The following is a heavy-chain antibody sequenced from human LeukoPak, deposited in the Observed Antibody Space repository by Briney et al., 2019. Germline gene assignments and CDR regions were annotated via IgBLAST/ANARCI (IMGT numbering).Heavy chain of an antibody. CDR1: GGSISSYY. J-gene: IGHJ4*02. CDR3: ARGPPYIVVVTAIGFFDY. D-gene: IGHD2-21*02. V-gene: IGHV4-59*12. Sequence: SETLSLTCTVSGGSISSYYWSWIRQSPGKGLEWIGYIYYSGSTNYNPSLKSRVTISVDTSKNQFSLKLISVTAADTAVYHCARGPPYIVVVTAIGFFDYWGQGTLVTVSS. CDR2: IYYSGST.